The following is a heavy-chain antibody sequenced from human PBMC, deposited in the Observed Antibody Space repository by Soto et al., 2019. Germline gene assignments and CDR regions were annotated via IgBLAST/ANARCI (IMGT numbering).Heavy chain of an antibody. CDR1: GGTFSSYR. V-gene: IGHV1-69*01. CDR2: IMPIFATP. Sequence: QVQLEQSGAEVKKPGSSVKVSCKSSGGTFSSYRISLVRQAPGQGLEWMGGIMPIFATPKYAKRFQGRVTISADESTSTAYMALRSLTSDDTAVYYCAREVSSSRFDSWGKGTLVTVSS. D-gene: IGHD2-2*01. CDR3: AREVSSSRFDS. J-gene: IGHJ4*02.